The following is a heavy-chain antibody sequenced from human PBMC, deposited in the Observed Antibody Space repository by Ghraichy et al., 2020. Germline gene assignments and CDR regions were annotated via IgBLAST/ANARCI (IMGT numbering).Heavy chain of an antibody. CDR2: INPNSGGT. J-gene: IGHJ4*02. Sequence: SVKVSCKASGYTFTGYYMHWVRQAPGQGLEWMGWINPNSGGTNYAQKFQGRVTMTRDTSISTAYMELSRLRSDDTAVYYCARVPSDTIFGVVIIPVSDYWGQGTLVTVSS. CDR3: ARVPSDTIFGVVIIPVSDY. CDR1: GYTFTGYY. D-gene: IGHD3-3*01. V-gene: IGHV1-2*02.